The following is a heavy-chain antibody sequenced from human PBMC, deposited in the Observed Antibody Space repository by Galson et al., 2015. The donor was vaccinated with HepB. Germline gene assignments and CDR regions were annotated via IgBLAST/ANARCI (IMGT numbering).Heavy chain of an antibody. J-gene: IGHJ4*02. CDR2: IIPNLGIA. V-gene: IGHV1-69*02. Sequence: SVKVSCKASGGTFSSYTIRWVRQAPRQGLEWMGRIIPNLGIANYAQKFQGRVTITADKSTSTAYMELSSLRSEDTAVYYCATGDHYYGSGSYKYDYWGRGTLVTVSS. CDR1: GGTFSSYT. CDR3: ATGDHYYGSGSYKYDY. D-gene: IGHD3-10*01.